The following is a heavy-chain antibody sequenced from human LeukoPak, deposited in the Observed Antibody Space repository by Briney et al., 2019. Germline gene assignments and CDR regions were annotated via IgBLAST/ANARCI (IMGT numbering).Heavy chain of an antibody. CDR1: RFTFSSYS. CDR3: VSFYETY. D-gene: IGHD2/OR15-2a*01. Sequence: GGSLRLSCAASRFTFSSYSMSWVRQAPGKGLEWVSAISGSADITHYADTVKGRFTISRDNSKNTLYLQMNSLRAEDTAVYYCVSFYETYWGRGTLVTVSS. V-gene: IGHV3-23*01. J-gene: IGHJ4*02. CDR2: ISGSADIT.